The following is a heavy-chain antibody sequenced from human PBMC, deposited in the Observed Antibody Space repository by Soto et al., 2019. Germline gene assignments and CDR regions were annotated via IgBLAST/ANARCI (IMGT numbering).Heavy chain of an antibody. Sequence: SVKVSCKASGVTFSSYAISWVRQAPGQGLEWMGGIIPIFGTANYAQKFQGRVTITADESTSTAYMELSSLRSEDTAVYYCARSGLTPGSGWYYFDYWGQGTLVTVSS. CDR3: ARSGLTPGSGWYYFDY. CDR1: GVTFSSYA. D-gene: IGHD6-19*01. J-gene: IGHJ4*02. CDR2: IIPIFGTA. V-gene: IGHV1-69*13.